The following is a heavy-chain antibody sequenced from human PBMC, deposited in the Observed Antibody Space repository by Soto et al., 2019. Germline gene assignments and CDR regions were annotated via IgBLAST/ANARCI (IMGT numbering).Heavy chain of an antibody. Sequence: QSGGSLRLSCAASGFTFSSYAMHWVRQAPGKGLEWVAVISYDGSNKYYADSVKGRFTISRDNSKNTLYLQMNSLRAEDTAVYYCARALVSGYCSSTSCYYYYYGMDVWGQGATVTVSS. J-gene: IGHJ6*02. V-gene: IGHV3-30-3*01. D-gene: IGHD2-2*01. CDR3: ARALVSGYCSSTSCYYYYYGMDV. CDR2: ISYDGSNK. CDR1: GFTFSSYA.